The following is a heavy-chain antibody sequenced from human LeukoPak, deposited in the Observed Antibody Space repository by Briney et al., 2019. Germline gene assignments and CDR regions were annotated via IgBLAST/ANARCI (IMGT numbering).Heavy chain of an antibody. CDR1: GFTFSSYA. J-gene: IGHJ5*02. V-gene: IGHV3-23*01. CDR2: ISGSGGST. D-gene: IGHD6-13*01. Sequence: GGSLRLSCAASGFTFSSYAMSWVRQAPGKGLEWVSAISGSGGSTYYADSVKGRFTISRNNSKNTLYLQMNSLRAEDTAVYYCAKDQSIAAAGLLNWFDPWGQGTLVTVSS. CDR3: AKDQSIAAAGLLNWFDP.